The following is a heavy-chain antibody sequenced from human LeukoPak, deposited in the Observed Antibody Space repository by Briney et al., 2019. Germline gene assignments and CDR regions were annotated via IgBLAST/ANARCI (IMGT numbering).Heavy chain of an antibody. Sequence: GSLRLSCAASGFTFSSYSMNWVRQAPGKGLEWVSYISSTSSTIYYADSVKGRFTISRDNAKNSLYLQMNSLRAEDTAVYYCARESGGSYFDYWGQGTLVTVSS. J-gene: IGHJ4*02. CDR1: GFTFSSYS. CDR3: ARESGGSYFDY. V-gene: IGHV3-48*04. D-gene: IGHD1-26*01. CDR2: ISSTSSTI.